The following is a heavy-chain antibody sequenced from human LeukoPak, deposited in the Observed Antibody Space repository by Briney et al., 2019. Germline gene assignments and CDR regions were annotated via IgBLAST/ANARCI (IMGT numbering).Heavy chain of an antibody. V-gene: IGHV4-61*02. CDR2: IYTSGST. D-gene: IGHD4-23*01. Sequence: PSQTLSLTCTVSGGSISSGSYYWSWIRQPAGKGLEWIGRIYTSGSTNYNPSPKSRVTISVDTSKNQFSLKLSSVTAADTAVYYCARDRAVVTNHYYYYGMDVWGQGTTVTVSS. CDR3: ARDRAVVTNHYYYYGMDV. J-gene: IGHJ6*02. CDR1: GGSISSGSYY.